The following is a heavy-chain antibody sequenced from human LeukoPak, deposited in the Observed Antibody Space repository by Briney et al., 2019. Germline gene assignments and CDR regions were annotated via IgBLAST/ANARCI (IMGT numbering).Heavy chain of an antibody. V-gene: IGHV3-53*05. CDR2: IYSGGST. D-gene: IGHD6-13*01. Sequence: GGSLRLSCAASGFTVSSNYMSWVRQAPGKGLEWVSVIYSGGSTYYADSVKGRFTISRDNSKNTLYLQMNSLRAEDTAVYYCARPRDLYSSSWYFSYWGQGTLVTVSS. CDR3: ARPRDLYSSSWYFSY. CDR1: GFTVSSNY. J-gene: IGHJ4*02.